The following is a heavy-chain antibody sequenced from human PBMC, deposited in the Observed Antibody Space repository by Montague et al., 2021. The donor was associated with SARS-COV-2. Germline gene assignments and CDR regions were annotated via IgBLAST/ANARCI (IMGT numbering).Heavy chain of an antibody. CDR1: GGSISSGSYY. Sequence: SETLSLTCTVSGGSISSGSYYWGWIRQPPGKGLEWIGSIYYSGSTYYNPSLKSRVTISVDTSKNQFSLKLSSVTAADTAVYYCARRESMVRGVIITFSSPFDYWGQGTLVTVSS. D-gene: IGHD3-10*01. J-gene: IGHJ4*02. CDR3: ARRESMVRGVIITFSSPFDY. V-gene: IGHV4-39*01. CDR2: IYYSGST.